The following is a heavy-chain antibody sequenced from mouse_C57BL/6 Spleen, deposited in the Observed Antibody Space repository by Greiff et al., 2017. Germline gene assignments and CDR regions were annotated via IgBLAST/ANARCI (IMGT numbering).Heavy chain of an antibody. CDR2: INPNNGGT. J-gene: IGHJ2*01. D-gene: IGHD2-2*01. V-gene: IGHV1-26*01. CDR1: GYTFTDYY. CDR3: ARLWLRGHYFDY. Sequence: EVQLQQSGPELVKPGASVKISCKASGYTFTDYYMNWVKQSHGKSLEWIGDINPNNGGTSYNQKFKGKATLTVDKSSSTAYMELRSLTSEDSAVYYCARLWLRGHYFDYWGQGTTLTVSS.